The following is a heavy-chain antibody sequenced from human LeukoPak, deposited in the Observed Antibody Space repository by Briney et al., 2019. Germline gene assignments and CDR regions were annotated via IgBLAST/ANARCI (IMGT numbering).Heavy chain of an antibody. Sequence: SETLSLTCAVSGYSISSGCYWGWIRQPPGKGLEWIGSIYHSGSTYYNPSLKSRVTISVDTSKNQFSLKLSSVTAADTAVYYCARQDNWGTRYYYYYYMDVWGKGTTVTVSS. V-gene: IGHV4-38-2*01. CDR3: ARQDNWGTRYYYYYYMDV. J-gene: IGHJ6*03. CDR1: GYSISSGCY. CDR2: IYHSGST. D-gene: IGHD7-27*01.